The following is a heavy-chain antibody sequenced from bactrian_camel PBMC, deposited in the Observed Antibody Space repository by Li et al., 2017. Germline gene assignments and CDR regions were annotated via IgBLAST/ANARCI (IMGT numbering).Heavy chain of an antibody. CDR3: VRDLSGIAWAFGY. CDR2: IEYDSST. V-gene: IGHV3S1*01. Sequence: HVQLVESGGGSAQAGETLRLSCSAAAYTVSSRCMGWFRQAPGKEREGVAAIEYDSSTTYADSVKGRFTISKDSAENTLYLQMNSLKPEDTAVYYCVRDLSGIAWAFGYWGQGTQV. CDR1: AYTVSSRC. D-gene: IGHD1*01. J-gene: IGHJ6*01.